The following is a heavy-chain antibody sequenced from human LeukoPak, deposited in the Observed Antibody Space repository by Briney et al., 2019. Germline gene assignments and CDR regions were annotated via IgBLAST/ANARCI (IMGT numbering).Heavy chain of an antibody. CDR2: INHSGST. D-gene: IGHD2-2*02. Sequence: SETLSLTCAVCGGSFSGYYWSWIRQPPGKGVEWIGEINHSGSTNYNPSLKSRVTISVDTSKNQFSLKLSSVTAADTAVYYCASPIVVVPAAIPRSGYYGMDVWGQGTTVTVSS. J-gene: IGHJ6*02. V-gene: IGHV4-34*01. CDR3: ASPIVVVPAAIPRSGYYGMDV. CDR1: GGSFSGYY.